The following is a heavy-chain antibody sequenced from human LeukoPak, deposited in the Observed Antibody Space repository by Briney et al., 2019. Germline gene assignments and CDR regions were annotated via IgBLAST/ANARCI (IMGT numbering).Heavy chain of an antibody. CDR3: ARDGTAPGLYFDL. D-gene: IGHD6-13*01. V-gene: IGHV3-7*01. CDR1: GFTFSDYW. J-gene: IGHJ4*01. Sequence: GGSLRLSCAVSGFTFSDYWMNWVRQAPGKGLEWVASMRQDGGEKSYVDSVKGRFTISRDNTKTSLYLQMSSLRVEDTAVYFCARDGTAPGLYFDLWGQGTLVTVSS. CDR2: MRQDGGEK.